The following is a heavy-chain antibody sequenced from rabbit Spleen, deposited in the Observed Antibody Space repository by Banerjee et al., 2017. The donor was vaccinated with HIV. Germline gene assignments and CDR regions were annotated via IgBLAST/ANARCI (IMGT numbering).Heavy chain of an antibody. CDR2: IYAGSFDST. CDR1: GFSFNNNYY. D-gene: IGHD1-1*01. V-gene: IGHV1S40*01. CDR3: ARGTSSSGYYSGSLNL. Sequence: QSLEESGGDLVKPGASLTLTCTASGFSFNNNYYMCWVRQAPGKGLEWIACIYAGSFDSTVYASWAKGRFTISRTSSTTVTLQVTSLTAADTATYFCARGTSSSGYYSGSLNLWGPGTLVTVS. J-gene: IGHJ4*01.